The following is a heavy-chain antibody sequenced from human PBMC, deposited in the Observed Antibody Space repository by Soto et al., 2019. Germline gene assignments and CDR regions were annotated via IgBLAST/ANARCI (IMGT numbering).Heavy chain of an antibody. Sequence: QVQLQQWGAGLLKPSETLSLTCAVYGGSFSGYYWSWIRQPPGKGLEWIGEINHSGSTNYNPSLKSRVTISVDTSKNQFSLKLSSVTAADTAAYYCASWRQWLSYNWFDPWGQGTLVTVSS. CDR3: ASWRQWLSYNWFDP. CDR1: GGSFSGYY. J-gene: IGHJ5*02. V-gene: IGHV4-34*01. CDR2: INHSGST. D-gene: IGHD6-19*01.